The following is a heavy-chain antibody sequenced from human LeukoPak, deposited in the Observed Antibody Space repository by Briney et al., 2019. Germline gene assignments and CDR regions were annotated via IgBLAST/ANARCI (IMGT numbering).Heavy chain of an antibody. V-gene: IGHV4-34*01. J-gene: IGHJ4*02. CDR2: INHSGST. CDR3: AREYSTSSTSFDF. D-gene: IGHD6-6*01. Sequence: KPSETLSLTCAVYGGSFSGYYWSWIRQPPGKGLEWIGEINHSGSTNYNPSLKSRVTISVDTSKNQFSLKLSSVTAADTAVYYCAREYSTSSTSFDFWGQGTLVTVSS. CDR1: GGSFSGYY.